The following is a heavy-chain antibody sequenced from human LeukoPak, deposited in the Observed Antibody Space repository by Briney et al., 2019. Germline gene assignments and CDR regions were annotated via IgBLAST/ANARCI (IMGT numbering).Heavy chain of an antibody. CDR2: ISRASESI. V-gene: IGHV3-21*01. Sequence: GGSLRLSCEASGFNFNTYSMAWVRQAPGKGLEWVSIISRASESIFYADSVKGRFTISRDNAKNSLYLQMNGLRAEDTAAYYCARGATDTTRWFDPWGQGALVTVSS. CDR3: ARGATDTTRWFDP. CDR1: GFNFNTYS. J-gene: IGHJ5*02. D-gene: IGHD1-7*01.